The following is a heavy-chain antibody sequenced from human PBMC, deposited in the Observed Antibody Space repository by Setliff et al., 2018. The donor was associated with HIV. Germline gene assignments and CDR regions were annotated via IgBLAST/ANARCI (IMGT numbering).Heavy chain of an antibody. J-gene: IGHJ4*02. CDR3: ARGRLSWSPDF. V-gene: IGHV1-8*02. CDR1: GYTFTNYD. Sequence: ASVKVSCKASGYTFTNYDINWVRQSPGQGLEWLGWMNPNSGRAGSARMFQGRLTMTRDTSTSTAYMELSSLTSDDTAIYYCARGRLSWSPDFWGQGTLVTVSS. CDR2: MNPNSGRA.